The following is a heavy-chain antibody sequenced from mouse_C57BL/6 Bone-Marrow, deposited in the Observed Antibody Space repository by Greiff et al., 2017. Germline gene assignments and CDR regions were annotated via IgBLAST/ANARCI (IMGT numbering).Heavy chain of an antibody. CDR1: GYAFSSSW. J-gene: IGHJ4*01. CDR2: IYPGDGDT. CDR3: ARGGTTVEDPRDY. Sequence: VQLQQSGPELVKPGASVKISCKASGYAFSSSWMNWVKQRPGKGLEWIGRIYPGDGDTKYNGKFKGKATLTADKSSSTAYMQLSSLTSEDSAVYFCARGGTTVEDPRDYWGQGTSVTVSS. D-gene: IGHD1-1*01. V-gene: IGHV1-82*01.